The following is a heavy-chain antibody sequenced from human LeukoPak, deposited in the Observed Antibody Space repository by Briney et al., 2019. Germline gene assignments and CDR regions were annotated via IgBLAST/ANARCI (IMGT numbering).Heavy chain of an antibody. CDR2: INPNSGGT. CDR3: ATAPLLWFGESSLDY. Sequence: GASVKVSCKASGYTFTGYYMHWVRQAPGQGLEWMGWINPNSGGTNYAQKLQGRVTMTRDTSISTAYMELSRLRSEDTAVYYCATAPLLWFGESSLDYWGQGTLVTVSS. D-gene: IGHD3-10*01. CDR1: GYTFTGYY. J-gene: IGHJ4*02. V-gene: IGHV1-2*02.